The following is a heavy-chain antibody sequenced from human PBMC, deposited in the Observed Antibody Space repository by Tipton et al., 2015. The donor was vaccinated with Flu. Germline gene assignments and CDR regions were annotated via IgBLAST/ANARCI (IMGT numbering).Heavy chain of an antibody. D-gene: IGHD2-15*01. J-gene: IGHJ3*02. CDR2: INHSGST. V-gene: IGHV4-34*01. CDR3: ARGLGVVVAVALDI. CDR1: GGSFSGYY. Sequence: GLVKPSETLSLTCAVYGGSFSGYYWSWIRQPPGKGLEWIGEINHSGSTNYNPSLKSRVTISVDTSKNQFSLKLSSVTAADTAVYYCARGLGVVVAVALDIWGPRDNDHRLF.